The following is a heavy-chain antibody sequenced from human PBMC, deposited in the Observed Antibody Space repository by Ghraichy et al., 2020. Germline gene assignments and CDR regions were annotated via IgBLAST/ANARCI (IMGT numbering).Heavy chain of an antibody. V-gene: IGHV3-7*03. CDR1: GFTFDNYW. CDR2: IKPDGSEK. J-gene: IGHJ4*02. D-gene: IGHD2-21*02. Sequence: GGSLRLSCAASGFTFDNYWMAWVRQAPGQGLEWVANIKPDGSEKYLVDSVKGRFTISRDYSQKSVFLQLNSLRADDTAVYYCAREATYCSGGCYRVFDYWGQGVLVTVSS. CDR3: AREATYCSGGCYRVFDY.